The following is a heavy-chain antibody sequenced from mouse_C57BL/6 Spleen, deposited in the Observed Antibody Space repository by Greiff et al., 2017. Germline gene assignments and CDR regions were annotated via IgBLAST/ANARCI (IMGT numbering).Heavy chain of an antibody. CDR2: ISSGGDYI. D-gene: IGHD1-1*01. V-gene: IGHV5-9-1*02. Sequence: EVQVVESGEGLVKPGGSLKLSCAASGFTFSSYAMSWVRQTPEKRLEWVAYISSGGDYIYYADTVKGRFTISRDNARNTLYLQMSSLKSEDTAMYYCTREDRYGSSYGNYYAMDYWGQGTSVTVSS. CDR1: GFTFSSYA. J-gene: IGHJ4*01. CDR3: TREDRYGSSYGNYYAMDY.